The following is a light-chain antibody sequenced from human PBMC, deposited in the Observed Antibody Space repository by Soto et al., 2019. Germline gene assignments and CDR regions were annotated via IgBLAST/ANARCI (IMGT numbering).Light chain of an antibody. CDR1: HSVSTH. CDR2: GAS. J-gene: IGKJ5*01. Sequence: EIVMTQSPATLSVSPGERATLSCRASHSVSTHLAWFQQKPGQAPRLLIYGASTAATGIPARFSGSGSGTEFPLTISSLQSEDSAVYYCQQHNNWPLTFGQGTRLEIK. CDR3: QQHNNWPLT. V-gene: IGKV3-15*01.